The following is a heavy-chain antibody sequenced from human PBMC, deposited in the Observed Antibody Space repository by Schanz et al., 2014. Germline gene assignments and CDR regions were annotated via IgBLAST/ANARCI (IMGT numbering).Heavy chain of an antibody. J-gene: IGHJ4*02. CDR3: ARARSWPDY. V-gene: IGHV4-59*12. CDR2: IYSSGST. CDR1: GGSISSYY. D-gene: IGHD6-13*01. Sequence: QLQLQESGPGLVKPSETLSLTCTVSGGSISSYYWSWIRQPPGKGLEWIGNIYSSGSTYYNPSLKSRVTISVDTSKNQFSLRLSSVTAADTAVYYCARARSWPDYWGQGTLVTVSS.